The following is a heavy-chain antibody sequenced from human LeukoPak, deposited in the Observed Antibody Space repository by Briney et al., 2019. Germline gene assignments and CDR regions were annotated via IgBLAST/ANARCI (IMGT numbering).Heavy chain of an antibody. CDR2: ISYDGSNK. Sequence: GGSLRLSCAASGFILSDYNMHWVRQAPGKGLEWVAVISYDGSNKYYADSVKGRFTISRDNSKNTLYLQMNSLRAEDTAVYYCATAKYCGGDCFDAFDIWGQGTMVTVSS. CDR1: GFILSDYN. CDR3: ATAKYCGGDCFDAFDI. D-gene: IGHD2-21*02. J-gene: IGHJ3*02. V-gene: IGHV3-30*14.